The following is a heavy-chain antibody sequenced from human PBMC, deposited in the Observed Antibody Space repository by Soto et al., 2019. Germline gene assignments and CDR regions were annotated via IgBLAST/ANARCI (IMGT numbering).Heavy chain of an antibody. CDR2: ISSNGVGT. D-gene: IGHD6-6*01. J-gene: IGHJ6*03. CDR3: ARRARPDFYYMDV. V-gene: IGHV3-64*01. CDR1: GFTLSGYA. Sequence: EVQLAESGGGLAQPGGSLRLSCAASGFTLSGYAMDWVRQAPGKGLEYVSGISSNGVGTYYANSVKGRFTISRDNSKNTVYLQMGGLRPEDMAVYYCARRARPDFYYMDVWGKGTTVTVSS.